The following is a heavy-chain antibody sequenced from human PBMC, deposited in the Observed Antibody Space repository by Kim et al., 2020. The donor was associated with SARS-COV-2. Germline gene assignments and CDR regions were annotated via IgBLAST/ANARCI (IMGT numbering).Heavy chain of an antibody. V-gene: IGHV3-23*01. J-gene: IGHJ4*02. D-gene: IGHD3-9*01. CDR2: IRASGDDT. Sequence: GGSLRLSCAASGLLFSSYTISWVRQAPGKGLEWVSSIRASGDDTFYADSARGRFTISRDDSKNTLYLQMNSLRAEDTAVYYCARVPTYRNILGGSPLDYWGQGTLVTVSS. CDR1: GLLFSSYT. CDR3: ARVPTYRNILGGSPLDY.